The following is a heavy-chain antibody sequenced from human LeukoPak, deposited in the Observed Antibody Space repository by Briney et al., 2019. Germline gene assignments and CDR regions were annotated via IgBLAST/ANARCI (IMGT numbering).Heavy chain of an antibody. D-gene: IGHD1-1*01. J-gene: IGHJ4*02. CDR1: GGSVSSSYY. CDR3: ARDGPWKSDC. V-gene: IGHV4-39*02. Sequence: PSETLSLTCTVSGGSVSSSYYWGWIRQPPGKGLEWIGSICSGGNTCYNPSLESRVTISVDSSRSHFFLQLTSAAAADTAVYFCARDGPWKSDCWGRGTLVTVSS. CDR2: ICSGGNT.